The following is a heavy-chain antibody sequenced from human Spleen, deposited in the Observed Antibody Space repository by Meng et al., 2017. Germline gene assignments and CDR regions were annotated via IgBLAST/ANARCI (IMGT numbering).Heavy chain of an antibody. CDR2: MKSNVDGGTV. J-gene: IGHJ4*02. CDR3: SGHVDY. Sequence: GESLKISCAASGFTFSNAWMTWVRQAPGKGLEWIGRMKSNVDGGTVDYAAAVKGRFFISRDDSENTFYLQMNSLKTEDTAVYCCSGHVDYWGQGAMVTVSS. V-gene: IGHV3-15*01. CDR1: GFTFSNAW.